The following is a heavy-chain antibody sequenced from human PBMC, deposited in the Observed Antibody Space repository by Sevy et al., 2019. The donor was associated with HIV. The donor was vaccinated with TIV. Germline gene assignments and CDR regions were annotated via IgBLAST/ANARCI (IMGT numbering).Heavy chain of an antibody. V-gene: IGHV3-7*01. CDR1: DSPFGANG. CDR2: IKEVGSDK. CDR3: AHETFGRFES. D-gene: IGHD3-16*01. J-gene: IGHJ4*02. Sequence: GGSLSFSFEALDSPFGANGWNWSARPQGRGWEWVAKIKEVGSDKNYVDSVEGRFTISRDNAKNLLFLQMNSLRVEDTAVYYCAHETFGRFESWGQGTLVTVSS.